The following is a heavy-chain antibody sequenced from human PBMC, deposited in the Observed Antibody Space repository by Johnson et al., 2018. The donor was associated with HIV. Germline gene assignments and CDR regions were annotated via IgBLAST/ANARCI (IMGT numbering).Heavy chain of an antibody. CDR1: GFTFSSYG. CDR3: AKDVVAVAGTDAFDI. V-gene: IGHV3-33*06. Sequence: QVQLVESGGGVVQPGRSLRLSCAASGFTFSSYGMHWVRQAPGKGLEWVAVIWYDGSNKYYADSVKGRFTISRDNSKNTLYLQMNSLRAEDTAVYYCAKDVVAVAGTDAFDIWGQGTMVTVSS. J-gene: IGHJ3*02. D-gene: IGHD6-19*01. CDR2: IWYDGSNK.